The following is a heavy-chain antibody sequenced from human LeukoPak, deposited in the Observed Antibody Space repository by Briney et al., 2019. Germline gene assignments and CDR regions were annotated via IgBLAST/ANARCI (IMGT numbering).Heavy chain of an antibody. CDR2: IYYSGST. CDR3: ARLSGNPSQAGAFDI. D-gene: IGHD1-26*01. J-gene: IGHJ3*02. CDR1: GGSISSYY. V-gene: IGHV4-59*12. Sequence: SETLSLTCTVSGGSISSYYWSWIRQPPGKGLEWIGYIYYSGSTNYNPSLKSRVTISVDTSKNQFSLKLSSVTAADTAVYYCARLSGNPSQAGAFDIWGQGTMVTVSS.